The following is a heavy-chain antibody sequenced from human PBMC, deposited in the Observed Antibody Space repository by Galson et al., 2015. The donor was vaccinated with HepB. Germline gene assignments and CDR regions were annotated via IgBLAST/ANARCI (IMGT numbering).Heavy chain of an antibody. CDR1: GYTFTSYA. V-gene: IGHV7-4-1*02. CDR3: ARTAASGYTGDFDY. Sequence: SVKVSCTASGYTFTSYAMNWVRQAPGQGLEWMGLINTNTGNTNYAQGFTGRFGFSLDNSNSTAYLQMSSLKAEDTAVYYCARTAASGYTGDFDYWGQGTLVTVSS. CDR2: INTNTGNT. J-gene: IGHJ4*02. D-gene: IGHD5-12*01.